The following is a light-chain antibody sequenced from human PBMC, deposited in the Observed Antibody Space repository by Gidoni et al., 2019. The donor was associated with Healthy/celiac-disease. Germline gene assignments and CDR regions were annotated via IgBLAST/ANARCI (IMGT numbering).Light chain of an antibody. V-gene: IGKV3-20*01. Sequence: EIVLTQSPGTLSWSPGERATLSCRASQSVSSSYLAWYQQKPGQAPRLLNYGASSRATGTPDRFSGSGDGTYFMLTISRLEHEDFAVYYCQQYGSSYTFGQGTKLEIK. CDR1: QSVSSSY. CDR3: QQYGSSYT. CDR2: GAS. J-gene: IGKJ2*01.